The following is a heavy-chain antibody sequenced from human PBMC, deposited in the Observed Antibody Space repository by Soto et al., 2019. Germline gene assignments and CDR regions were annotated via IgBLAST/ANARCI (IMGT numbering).Heavy chain of an antibody. J-gene: IGHJ5*01. CDR2: ISNDGRAQ. D-gene: IGHD3-3*01. CDR3: ARDIWSGDYKWFDS. Sequence: SLRLSCTSSTVTINVHGIQWVRQAPGKGLEWVAFISNDGRAQYYADSVKGRFTISRDYSKSTVDLQMNSLRNEETAVYYCARDIWSGDYKWFDSWGPGTLVTVSS. V-gene: IGHV3-30*03. CDR1: TVTINVHG.